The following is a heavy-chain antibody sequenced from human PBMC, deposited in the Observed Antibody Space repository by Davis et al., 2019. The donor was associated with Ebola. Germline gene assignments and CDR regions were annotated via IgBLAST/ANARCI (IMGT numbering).Heavy chain of an antibody. J-gene: IGHJ5*02. Sequence: PSETLSLTCTVSGGSISSYYWSWIRQPAGKGLEWIGRIYTNENTIYNPSLNGRVTISVDTSKNQFSLKLSSVTAADTAVYYCASSRYTHNNWFDPWGQGTLVTVSS. V-gene: IGHV4-4*07. CDR2: IYTNENT. CDR1: GGSISSYY. D-gene: IGHD1-1*01. CDR3: ASSRYTHNNWFDP.